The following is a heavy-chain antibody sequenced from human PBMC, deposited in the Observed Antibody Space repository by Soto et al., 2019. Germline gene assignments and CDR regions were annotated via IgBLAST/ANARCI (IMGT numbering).Heavy chain of an antibody. J-gene: IGHJ4*02. CDR2: IYHGGST. Sequence: QLQLQESGSGLVKPSQTLSLTCAVSGGSTSSGGYSWSWIRQPPGKGLEWIGYIYHGGSTYYNPSLQSRXIIXLXRAKTQFALKLTSVTAADTAVYYCARDQAAGGYFDYWGQGTLVTVSS. V-gene: IGHV4-30-2*01. CDR1: GGSTSSGGYS. D-gene: IGHD6-13*01. CDR3: ARDQAAGGYFDY.